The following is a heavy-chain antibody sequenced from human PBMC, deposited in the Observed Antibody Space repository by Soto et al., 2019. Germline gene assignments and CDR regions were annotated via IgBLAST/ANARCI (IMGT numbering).Heavy chain of an antibody. CDR1: RYTFTSHG. Sequence: QVQLVQSGGDVKTPGASVKVSCTTFRYTFTSHGIAWVRQAPGQGLELMGWISTFNGKTDYAQKFQGRVTMTADTLTSTVHMELRSLRSDDTAVYYCARLLTEGATFREDAFDLWGQGTKVTVSS. V-gene: IGHV1-18*01. CDR3: ARLLTEGATFREDAFDL. J-gene: IGHJ3*01. D-gene: IGHD1-26*01. CDR2: ISTFNGKT.